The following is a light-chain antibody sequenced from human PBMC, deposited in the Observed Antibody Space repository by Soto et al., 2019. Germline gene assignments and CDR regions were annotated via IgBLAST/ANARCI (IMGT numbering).Light chain of an antibody. J-gene: IGLJ1*01. CDR3: FSYTSSGTYV. V-gene: IGLV2-14*01. Sequence: QSVLTQPASVSGSPGQSITISCTGTSSDVGNYKYVSWYQQHPGKAPKLMIYEVSNRPSGVSNRFSGSTSGNTASLTISGLQAEDETDYYCFSYTSSGTYVFXTGTKVTVL. CDR2: EVS. CDR1: SSDVGNYKY.